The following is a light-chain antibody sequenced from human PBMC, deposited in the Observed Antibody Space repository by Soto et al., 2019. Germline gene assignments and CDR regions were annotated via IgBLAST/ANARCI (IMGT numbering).Light chain of an antibody. CDR2: DAS. J-gene: IGKJ4*01. V-gene: IGKV3-11*01. CDR1: QSVSSS. Sequence: EIVLTQSPATLSLSPGEGATLSCRASQSVSSSLAWYQQKPGQAPRLLIYDASNRATGIPARFSGSGSGTDFTLTISSLEPEDSAVYYCQQRSNWLTFGGGTKVEIK. CDR3: QQRSNWLT.